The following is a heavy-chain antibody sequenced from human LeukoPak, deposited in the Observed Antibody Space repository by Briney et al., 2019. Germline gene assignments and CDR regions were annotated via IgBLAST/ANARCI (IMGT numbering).Heavy chain of an antibody. V-gene: IGHV3-11*01. J-gene: IGHJ4*02. Sequence: GGSLRLSCAASGFTFSDYYMSWIRQAPGKGLEWVSYISSSGSTIYYADSVKGRFTISRDNAKNSLYLQMNSLRAEDTAVYYCARDCYYYDSSGYYRLDYWGQGTLVTVSS. CDR1: GFTFSDYY. D-gene: IGHD3-22*01. CDR2: ISSSGSTI. CDR3: ARDCYYYDSSGYYRLDY.